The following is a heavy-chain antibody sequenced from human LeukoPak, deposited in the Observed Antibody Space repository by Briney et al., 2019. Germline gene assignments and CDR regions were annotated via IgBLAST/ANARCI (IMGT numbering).Heavy chain of an antibody. CDR1: EFTFSDYA. J-gene: IGHJ4*02. CDR2: ITGSGGST. Sequence: PGGSLRLSCVASEFTFSDYAMSWVRQAPGEGREWVSAITGSGGSTYYADSVKGRFTISRDNSKNTLYLQMNSLRADDTAVYYCAKGKDCWGQGTLVTVSS. CDR3: AKGKDC. V-gene: IGHV3-23*01.